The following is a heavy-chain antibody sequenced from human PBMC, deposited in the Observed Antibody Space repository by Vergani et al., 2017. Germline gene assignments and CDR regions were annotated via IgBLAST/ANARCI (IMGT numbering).Heavy chain of an antibody. V-gene: IGHV4-61*02. J-gene: IGHJ6*03. D-gene: IGHD4-17*01. CDR3: ARGSDYGDFYYYMDV. CDR2: IYASGSA. CDR1: GDSISGGSYY. Sequence: QVQLQESGPGLVKPSQTVSLTCTLYGDSISGGSYYWTWIRQSAGKGLVWIGRIYASGSANYNPSLRSRVTMSIDTSKNQFSLSLNSVTVTDTAIYYCARGSDYGDFYYYMDVWGRGTTVTVSS.